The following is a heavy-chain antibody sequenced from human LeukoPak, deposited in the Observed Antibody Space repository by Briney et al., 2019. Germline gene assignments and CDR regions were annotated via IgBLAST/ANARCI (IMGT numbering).Heavy chain of an antibody. V-gene: IGHV3-7*01. CDR1: GFSFRNTW. J-gene: IGHJ5*02. Sequence: GGSLRLSCTTSGFSFRNTWMSWVRQAPGRGLDWVANIKQDEREIYYGDSVKGRFTISRDNARRILYLQMNNLRVGDTAIYYCARLNWDDGEVSGFDQWGQGILVTVSS. CDR2: IKQDEREI. CDR3: ARLNWDDGEVSGFDQ. D-gene: IGHD1-26*01.